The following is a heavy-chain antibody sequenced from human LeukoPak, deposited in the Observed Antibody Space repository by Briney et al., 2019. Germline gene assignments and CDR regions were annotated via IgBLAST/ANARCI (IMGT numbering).Heavy chain of an antibody. D-gene: IGHD6-19*01. J-gene: IGHJ4*02. CDR1: GFTFSSYA. V-gene: IGHV3-23*01. CDR2: ISGSGGST. Sequence: GGSLRLSCAVSGFTFSSYAMSWVRQAPGKGLEWVSTISGSGGSTYYADSVKGRSTISRDNSKNTLYVQMNSLRAEDTAVYYCAKLLTSGWRPIDYWGQGTLVTVSS. CDR3: AKLLTSGWRPIDY.